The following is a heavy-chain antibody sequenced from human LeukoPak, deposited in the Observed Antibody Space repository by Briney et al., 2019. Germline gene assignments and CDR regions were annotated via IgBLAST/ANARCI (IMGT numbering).Heavy chain of an antibody. CDR1: GFTFSSYG. CDR3: ARDSGGSWYYRDY. CDR2: IRYDGSNK. V-gene: IGHV3-30*02. Sequence: GGSLTLSCAASGFTFSSYGMHWVRQAPGKGLEWVAFIRYDGSNKYYADSVKGRFTISRDNSKNTLYLQMNSLRAEDTAGYYCARDSGGSWYYRDYWGQGTLVTVSS. J-gene: IGHJ4*02. D-gene: IGHD6-13*01.